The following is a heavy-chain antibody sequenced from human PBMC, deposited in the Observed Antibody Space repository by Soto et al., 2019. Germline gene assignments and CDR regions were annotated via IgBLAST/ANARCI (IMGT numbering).Heavy chain of an antibody. J-gene: IGHJ6*02. V-gene: IGHV1-69*01. CDR3: STSPSDYDALDG. CDR1: GGSFGSHA. Sequence: QVQLVQSGAEVKKPGSSLTVSCKAAGGSFGSHAISWVRQAPGQGLEWMGGVIPIFGTTNYSQIFQGRVTISADESTGAAHMELSSLTSDDSAVYFFSTSPSDYDALDGWVQGTTVTVSS. D-gene: IGHD3-22*01. CDR2: VIPIFGTT.